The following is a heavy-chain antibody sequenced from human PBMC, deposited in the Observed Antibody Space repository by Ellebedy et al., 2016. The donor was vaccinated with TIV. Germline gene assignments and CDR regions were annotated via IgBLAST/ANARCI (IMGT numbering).Heavy chain of an antibody. CDR1: GFIFSNYG. Sequence: PGGSLRLSCEASGFIFSNYGMHWVRQAPGKGLEWVAFIWYDGGNKYYADSVKGRCTISRDNSKNTLYLQMNNVGAEDTAVFYCARNRHVERGDCLDYWGQGTLVTVSS. V-gene: IGHV3-33*01. CDR3: ARNRHVERGDCLDY. J-gene: IGHJ4*02. CDR2: IWYDGGNK. D-gene: IGHD2-21*02.